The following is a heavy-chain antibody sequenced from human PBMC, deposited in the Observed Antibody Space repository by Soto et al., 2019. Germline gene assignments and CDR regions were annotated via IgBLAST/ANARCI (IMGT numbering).Heavy chain of an antibody. D-gene: IGHD3-10*01. CDR1: GFTFATYG. Sequence: QVQLVQSGAEVTEPGASVKLSCKASGFTFATYGLSWVRQAPGQGLEWMGWTVATTGSTIYAQKFQGRVTVTADRARNIGYLELRRLTSDDTALYDCARVAGYGSGSRHFDSWGQGTLVTVSS. J-gene: IGHJ4*02. V-gene: IGHV1-18*01. CDR2: TVATTGST. CDR3: ARVAGYGSGSRHFDS.